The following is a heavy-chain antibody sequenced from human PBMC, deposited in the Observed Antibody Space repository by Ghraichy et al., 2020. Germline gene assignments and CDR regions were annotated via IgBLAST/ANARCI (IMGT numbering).Heavy chain of an antibody. CDR2: ISWNSGSI. J-gene: IGHJ6*02. Sequence: GGSLRLSCAASGFTFDDYAMHWVRQAPGKGLEWVSGISWNSGSIGYADSVKGRFTISRDNAKNSLYLQMNSLRAEDTALYYCGKGRHPHVYYGMDVWGQGTTVTVSS. CDR1: GFTFDDYA. V-gene: IGHV3-9*01. CDR3: GKGRHPHVYYGMDV.